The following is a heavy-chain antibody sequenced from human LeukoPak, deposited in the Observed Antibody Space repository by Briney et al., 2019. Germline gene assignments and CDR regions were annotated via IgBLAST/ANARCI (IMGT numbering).Heavy chain of an antibody. J-gene: IGHJ4*02. D-gene: IGHD6-19*01. V-gene: IGHV3-74*01. CDR1: GFAFSDNW. CDR3: TSPPSIAVADPFDS. Sequence: GGSLRLSCAASGFAFSDNWMHWVRQAPGKGLEWVSAINSDGSSINYADSVQGRFTISRDNAKNMLYLQMDSLRAEDTSVYYCTSPPSIAVADPFDSWGQGTLVTVSS. CDR2: INSDGSSI.